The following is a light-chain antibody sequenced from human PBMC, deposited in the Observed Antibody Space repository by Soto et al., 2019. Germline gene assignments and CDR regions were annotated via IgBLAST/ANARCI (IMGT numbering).Light chain of an antibody. CDR3: QQYNNWPV. CDR2: AAS. J-gene: IGKJ1*01. Sequence: EIVLTQSPATLSLSPGERATLSCRASQSVSSYLAWYQLKPGQAPRLLIYAASTRATGIPARFSGSGSGTEFTLTISSLQSEDFAVYYCQQYNNWPVFGQGTKVDIK. CDR1: QSVSSY. V-gene: IGKV3-15*01.